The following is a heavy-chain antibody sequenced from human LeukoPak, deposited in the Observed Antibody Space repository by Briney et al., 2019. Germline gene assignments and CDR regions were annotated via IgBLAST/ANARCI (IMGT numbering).Heavy chain of an antibody. Sequence: GGSLRLSCAASGFTFSSYSMNWVRQAPGKGLEWVSSISSGSSYIYYADSVKGRFTISRDNAKNSLYLQMNSLRAEDTAVYYCARDQIVGATLGGMDVWGQGTTVTVSS. CDR1: GFTFSSYS. D-gene: IGHD1-26*01. J-gene: IGHJ6*02. V-gene: IGHV3-21*01. CDR2: ISSGSSYI. CDR3: ARDQIVGATLGGMDV.